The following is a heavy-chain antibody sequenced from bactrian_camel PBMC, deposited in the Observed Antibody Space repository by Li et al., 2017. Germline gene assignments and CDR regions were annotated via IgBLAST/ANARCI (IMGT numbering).Heavy chain of an antibody. CDR2: IVSHGGTT. J-gene: IGHJ4*01. CDR3: VKPNPDARGGFDH. V-gene: IGHV3S40*01. D-gene: IGHD1*01. Sequence: QLVESGGGLVQPGGSLRLSCAASGFTFSGYYMSWVRQAPGKGLEWVSTIVSHGGTTYYADSVKGRFTISGDNAKNTVYLQMISLRPEDTAVYYCVKPNPDARGGFDHWGQGTQVTVS. CDR1: GFTFSGYY.